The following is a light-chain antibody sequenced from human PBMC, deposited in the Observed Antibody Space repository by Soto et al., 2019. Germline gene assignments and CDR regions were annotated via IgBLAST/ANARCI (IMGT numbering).Light chain of an antibody. CDR1: QSVTNSY. J-gene: IGKJ1*01. CDR2: GAS. CDR3: QQYGSSPWT. Sequence: EIVLTQSPGTLSLSPGDRATLSCRASQSVTNSYIAWYQQKPGQAPRLLIYGASSRATGIPDRFTGSGSGTDFTLPITRLEPEDFAVYHCQQYGSSPWTFGQGTKVEIK. V-gene: IGKV3-20*01.